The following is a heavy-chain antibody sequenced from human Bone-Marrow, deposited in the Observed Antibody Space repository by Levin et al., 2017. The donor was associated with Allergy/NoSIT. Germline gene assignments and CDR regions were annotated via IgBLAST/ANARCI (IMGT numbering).Heavy chain of an antibody. CDR3: ARYYASPPNFYYYMDV. V-gene: IGHV4-59*01. CDR1: GGSIHSYY. D-gene: IGHD3-10*01. CDR2: IYYTGST. Sequence: SQTLSLTCTVSGGSIHSYYWSWIRQPPGEGLEWIGYIYYTGSTSCNPALKSRVTFSVDTSKSQFSLKLTSVTAADTAVYYCARYYASPPNFYYYMDVWGKGTTVTVSS. J-gene: IGHJ6*03.